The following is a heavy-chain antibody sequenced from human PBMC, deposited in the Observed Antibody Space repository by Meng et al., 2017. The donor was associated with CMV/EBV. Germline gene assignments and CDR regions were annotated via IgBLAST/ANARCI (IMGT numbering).Heavy chain of an antibody. V-gene: IGHV3-21*01. Sequence: TFSSYSMNWGRQAPGKGLEWVSSISSSSSYIYYADSVKGRFTISRDNAKNSLYLQMNSLRAEDTAVYYCARDLKPDIVVVPAAYYFDYWGQGTLVTVSS. CDR1: TFSSYS. D-gene: IGHD2-2*01. J-gene: IGHJ4*02. CDR2: ISSSSSYI. CDR3: ARDLKPDIVVVPAAYYFDY.